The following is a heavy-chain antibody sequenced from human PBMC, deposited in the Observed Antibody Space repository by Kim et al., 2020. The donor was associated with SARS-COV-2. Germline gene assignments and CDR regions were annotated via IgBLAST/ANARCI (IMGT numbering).Heavy chain of an antibody. CDR1: GYTFTGYY. Sequence: ASVKVSCKASGYTFTGYYMHWVRQAPGQGLEWMGRINPNSGGTNYAQKFQGRVTMTRDTSISTAYMELSRLRSDDTAVYYCARDNVISWSTYGDYAVDVWGQGTTVTVSS. V-gene: IGHV1-2*06. CDR3: ARDNVISWSTYGDYAVDV. D-gene: IGHD4-17*01. J-gene: IGHJ6*02. CDR2: INPNSGGT.